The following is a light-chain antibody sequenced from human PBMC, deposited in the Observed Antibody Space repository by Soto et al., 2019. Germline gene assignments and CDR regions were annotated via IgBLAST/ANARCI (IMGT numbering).Light chain of an antibody. CDR1: QSVSDSY. CDR3: QQYNNWPPWT. Sequence: EIVLTQSPGTLSLSPGERATLSCRASQSVSDSYLAWYQQKPGLAPRLLIYAVSTRATGVPARFSGNGSGTDFTLTISSLQSEDFAVYYCQQYNNWPPWTFGQGTKVDIK. V-gene: IGKV3-15*01. CDR2: AVS. J-gene: IGKJ1*01.